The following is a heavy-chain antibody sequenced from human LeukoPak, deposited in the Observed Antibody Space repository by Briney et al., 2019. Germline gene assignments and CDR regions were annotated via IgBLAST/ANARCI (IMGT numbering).Heavy chain of an antibody. V-gene: IGHV3-7*01. J-gene: IGHJ4*02. D-gene: IGHD6-13*01. CDR3: ARALVSGQYSSSWYFGGVPSPFDY. Sequence: PGGSLRLSCAASGFTFSSYWMSWVRQAPGKGLEWVANIKRDGSEKYYVDSVEGRFTISRDNAKNSRYLQMNSLRAEDTAVYYCARALVSGQYSSSWYFGGVPSPFDYWGQGTLVTVSS. CDR2: IKRDGSEK. CDR1: GFTFSSYW.